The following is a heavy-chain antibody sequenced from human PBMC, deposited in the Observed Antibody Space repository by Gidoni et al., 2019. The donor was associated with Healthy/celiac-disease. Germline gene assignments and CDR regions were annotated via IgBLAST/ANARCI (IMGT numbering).Heavy chain of an antibody. V-gene: IGHV1-58*02. D-gene: IGHD1-26*01. CDR2: IVVGSSNT. CDR3: AAAGFGGSYHDAFDI. Sequence: QMQLVQSGPEVKKPGTSVTVSCQASGFTFTSSAMQWVRQARGQRLEWRGWIVVGSSNTNYAQKFQERVTITRDMSTSTAYMELSSMRSEDTAVYYCAAAGFGGSYHDAFDIWGQGTMVTVSS. CDR1: GFTFTSSA. J-gene: IGHJ3*02.